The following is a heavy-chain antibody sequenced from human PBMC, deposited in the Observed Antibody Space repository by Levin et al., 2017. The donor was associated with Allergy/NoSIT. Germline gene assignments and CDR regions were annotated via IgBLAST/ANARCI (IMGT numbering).Heavy chain of an antibody. D-gene: IGHD3-10*01. CDR1: GGSISSGGYS. J-gene: IGHJ4*02. V-gene: IGHV4-30-2*01. CDR2: IYHSGST. CDR3: ARAESMVRGVIDY. Sequence: SETLSLTCAVSGGSISSGGYSWSWIRQPPGKGLEWIGYIYHSGSTYYNPSLKSRVTISVDRSKNQFSLKLSSVTAADTAVYYCARAESMVRGVIDYWGQGTLVTVSS.